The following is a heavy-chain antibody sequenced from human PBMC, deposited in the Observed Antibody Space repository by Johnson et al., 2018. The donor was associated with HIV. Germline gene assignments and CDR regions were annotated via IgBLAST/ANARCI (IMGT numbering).Heavy chain of an antibody. CDR2: ISNSGSSV. V-gene: IGHV3-48*03. J-gene: IGHJ3*02. CDR1: GFSFDGYA. D-gene: IGHD3-22*01. Sequence: EVQLVESGGGVVQPGRSLRLSCAASGFSFDGYAMHWVRQAPGKGLEWVSYISNSGSSVYYADSVKGRFTISRDNAKNSLYLQMNSLRAEDTAVYYCARDSYDISGQQHDAFDIWGQGTMVTVSS. CDR3: ARDSYDISGQQHDAFDI.